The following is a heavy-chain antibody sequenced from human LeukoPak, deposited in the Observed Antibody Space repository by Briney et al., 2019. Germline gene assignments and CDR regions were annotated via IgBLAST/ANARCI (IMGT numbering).Heavy chain of an antibody. J-gene: IGHJ4*02. V-gene: IGHV3-15*01. CDR1: GFTFSEFTFSNAW. D-gene: IGHD2-2*01. CDR2: FKSKTDGGAT. CDR3: TADNCGSASCYAHY. Sequence: GGSLRLSCVASGFTFSEFTFSNAWMSWVRQAPRKGLERWWRFKSKTDGGATDYAAPVKGRFTISRDVSKTTLFLQMNSLKTEDTAVYYCTADNCGSASCYAHYWGQGTLVTVSS.